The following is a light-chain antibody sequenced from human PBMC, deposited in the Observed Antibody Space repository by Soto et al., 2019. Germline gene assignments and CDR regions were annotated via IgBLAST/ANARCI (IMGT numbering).Light chain of an antibody. V-gene: IGKV3-15*01. CDR3: QQYSGWPYT. CDR2: GAS. J-gene: IGKJ2*01. Sequence: EIVITQSPATLAVSPGERATLSCRASQSISSLLTWYQQKPGQPPRLLIYGASTRATGIPARFSGSGSGTEFTLTISSXQSEDFAVYYCQQYSGWPYTFGQGTKVDIK. CDR1: QSISSL.